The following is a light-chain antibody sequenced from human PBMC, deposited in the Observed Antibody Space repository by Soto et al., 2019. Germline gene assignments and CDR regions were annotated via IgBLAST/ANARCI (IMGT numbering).Light chain of an antibody. V-gene: IGLV2-14*01. CDR2: EVS. Sequence: QSVLTQPASVSGSPGQSITISCTGTSSDIGGYNYVSWYQQHPGKVPKLMIYEVSYRPSGVSNRFSGSKSGNTASLTISGLQAEDEADYYCSSYTSSSTLVFGPGTNLTVL. CDR1: SSDIGGYNY. CDR3: SSYTSSSTLV. J-gene: IGLJ1*01.